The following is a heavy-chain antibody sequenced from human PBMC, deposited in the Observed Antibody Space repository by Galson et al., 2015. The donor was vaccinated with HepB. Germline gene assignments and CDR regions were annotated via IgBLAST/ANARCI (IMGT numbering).Heavy chain of an antibody. V-gene: IGHV3-30-3*01. D-gene: IGHD2-15*01. J-gene: IGHJ5*02. CDR2: ISYDGSNK. CDR3: ASRSATWYAEYNWFDP. CDR1: GFSFSSYT. Sequence: SLRLSCAASGFSFSSYTMHWVRQAPGKGLEWVAVISYDGSNKYYADSVKGRFTISRDNSKNTLYLQMSSLRAEDTAVYYCASRSATWYAEYNWFDPWGQGTRVTVSS.